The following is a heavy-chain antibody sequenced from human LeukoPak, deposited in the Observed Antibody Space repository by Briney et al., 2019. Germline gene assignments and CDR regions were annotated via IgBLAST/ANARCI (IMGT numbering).Heavy chain of an antibody. J-gene: IGHJ4*02. CDR3: AREGVGATTPVLYYFDY. Sequence: GGSLRLSCSVSGLTFYTYAMSWVRQAPGKGLEWVSAISGSGGSTYYADSVKGRFTISRDNSKNTLYLQMNSLRAEDTAVYYCAREGVGATTPVLYYFDYWGQRTLVTVSS. CDR2: ISGSGGST. V-gene: IGHV3-23*01. D-gene: IGHD1-26*01. CDR1: GLTFYTYA.